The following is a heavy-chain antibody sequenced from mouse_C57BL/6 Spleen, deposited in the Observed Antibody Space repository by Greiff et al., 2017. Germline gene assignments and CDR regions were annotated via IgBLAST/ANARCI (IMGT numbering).Heavy chain of an antibody. V-gene: IGHV5-4*01. D-gene: IGHD3-1*01. CDR2: ISDGGSYT. CDR3: ARDRGRPFDY. J-gene: IGHJ2*01. CDR1: GFTFSSYA. Sequence: VQLKESGGGLVKPGGSLKLSCAASGFTFSSYAMSWVRQTPEKRLEWVATISDGGSYTYYPDNVKGRFTISRDNAKNNLYLQMSHLKSEDTAMYYCARDRGRPFDYWGQGTTLTVSS.